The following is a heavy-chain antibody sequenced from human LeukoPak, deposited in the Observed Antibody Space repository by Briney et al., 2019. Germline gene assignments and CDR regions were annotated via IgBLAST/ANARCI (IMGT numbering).Heavy chain of an antibody. J-gene: IGHJ4*02. V-gene: IGHV4-39*01. CDR1: GGSTSSSSYY. Sequence: PSETLSLTCTVSGGSTSSSSYYWGWIRQPPGKGLEWIGSIYYSGSTYYNPSLKSRVTISVDTSKNQFSLKLSSVTAADTAVYYCARHPGEGEDYWGQGTLVTVSS. CDR3: ARHPGEGEDY. CDR2: IYYSGST. D-gene: IGHD3-16*01.